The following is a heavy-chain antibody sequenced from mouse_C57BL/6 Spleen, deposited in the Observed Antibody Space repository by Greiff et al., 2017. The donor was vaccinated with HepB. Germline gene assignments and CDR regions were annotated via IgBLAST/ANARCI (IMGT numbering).Heavy chain of an antibody. Sequence: DVQLVESGGGLVKPGGSLKLSCAASGFTFSDYGMHWVRQAPEKGLEWVAYISSGSSTIYYADTVKGRFTISRDNAKNTLFLQMTSLRSEDTAMYYCARSTVARYYFDYWGQGTTLTVSS. V-gene: IGHV5-17*01. CDR3: ARSTVARYYFDY. CDR2: ISSGSSTI. CDR1: GFTFSDYG. J-gene: IGHJ2*01. D-gene: IGHD1-1*01.